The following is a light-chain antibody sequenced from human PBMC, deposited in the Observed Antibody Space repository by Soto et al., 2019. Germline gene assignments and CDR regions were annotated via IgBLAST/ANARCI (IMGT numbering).Light chain of an antibody. Sequence: QSALTQPASVSGSPGQSITISCTGPSSDVGAYDYVSWYQQHPDKAPKLMIYEVSHRPSGVSNRFYGSKSVNTATLTISGLQAEDEADYYCSSYTSSSTRVFGTGTKVTVL. J-gene: IGLJ1*01. CDR2: EVS. CDR3: SSYTSSSTRV. V-gene: IGLV2-14*03. CDR1: SSDVGAYDY.